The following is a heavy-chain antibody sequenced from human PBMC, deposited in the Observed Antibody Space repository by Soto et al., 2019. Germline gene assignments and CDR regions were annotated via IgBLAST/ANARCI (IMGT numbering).Heavy chain of an antibody. CDR3: ARDGYGSGTTRLDY. CDR1: GGSFSGYY. Sequence: SETLSLTCAAYGGSFSGYYWSWIRQPPGKGLEWIGEINHSGSTNYNPSLKSRVTISVDTSKNQFPLKLSSVTAADTAVYYCARDGYGSGTTRLDYWGQGTLVTVSS. J-gene: IGHJ4*02. V-gene: IGHV4-34*01. CDR2: INHSGST. D-gene: IGHD3-10*01.